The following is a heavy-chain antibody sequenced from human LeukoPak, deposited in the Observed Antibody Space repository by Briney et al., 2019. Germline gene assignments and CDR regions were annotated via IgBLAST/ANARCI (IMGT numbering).Heavy chain of an antibody. J-gene: IGHJ4*02. CDR1: GFTFSTSG. Sequence: GGSLRLSCEASGFTFSTSGMHWARQAPGKGLKWVAFIRYDGNDKYYADSVKGRFTISRDNSKNSLHLQINTLRPVDTAVYYCAKGEWLADSWGQGTLVTVSS. D-gene: IGHD3-3*01. CDR3: AKGEWLADS. V-gene: IGHV3-30*02. CDR2: IRYDGNDK.